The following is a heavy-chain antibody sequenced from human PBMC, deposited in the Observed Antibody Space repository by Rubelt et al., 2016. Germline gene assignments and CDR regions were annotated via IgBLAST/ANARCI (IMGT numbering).Heavy chain of an antibody. D-gene: IGHD3-22*01. J-gene: IGHJ4*02. CDR3: ARLNYYDSSGLDY. Sequence: GWIRQPPGKGLEWIGSIYYSGSTYYNPSLKSRVTISVDTSKNQFSLKLSSVTAADTAVYYCARLNYYDSSGLDYWGQGTLVTVSS. CDR2: IYYSGST. V-gene: IGHV4-39*01.